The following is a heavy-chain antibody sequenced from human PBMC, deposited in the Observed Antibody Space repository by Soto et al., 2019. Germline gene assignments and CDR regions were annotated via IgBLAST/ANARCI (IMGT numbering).Heavy chain of an antibody. V-gene: IGHV3-30*18. CDR2: ISDDGSNK. D-gene: IGHD4-17*01. Sequence: GGSLRLSCAAAGFTFSSYGMHGVRQAPGKGLEWVAVISDDGSNKYYADSVKGRFTIYRDKSKHTLYLQTNRLRAEDTAVCYFANYGGPRDWFDPRGQGHLVTVSS. CDR3: ANYGGPRDWFDP. J-gene: IGHJ5*02. CDR1: GFTFSSYG.